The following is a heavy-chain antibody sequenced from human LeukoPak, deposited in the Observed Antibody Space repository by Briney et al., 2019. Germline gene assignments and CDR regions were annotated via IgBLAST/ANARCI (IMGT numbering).Heavy chain of an antibody. CDR3: ARDREIAAGNFFDP. D-gene: IGHD6-13*01. V-gene: IGHV3-74*01. CDR2: INSDGSGT. Sequence: GSLRLSCAAPGFTFSNYWMHWVRQAPGKGLVWVSRINSDGSGTTYADSVKGRFTISRDNAKNTLYLQMNNLRAEDTAVYSCARDREIAAGNFFDPWGQGTLVTVSS. CDR1: GFTFSNYW. J-gene: IGHJ5*02.